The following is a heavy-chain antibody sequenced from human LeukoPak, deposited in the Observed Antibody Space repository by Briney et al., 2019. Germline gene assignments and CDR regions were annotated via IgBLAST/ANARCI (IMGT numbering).Heavy chain of an antibody. CDR1: GFTFSDYY. CDR2: ISSSGSTK. J-gene: IGHJ4*02. Sequence: GSLRLSCAASGFTFSDYYMSWIRQAPGKGLEWVSYISSSGSTKYYADSVKGRFTISRDNAKNSYLQMNSLRAEDTAVYYCARDGHAYGRGSPHYWGQGTLVTVSS. CDR3: ARDGHAYGRGSPHY. D-gene: IGHD3-10*01. V-gene: IGHV3-11*01.